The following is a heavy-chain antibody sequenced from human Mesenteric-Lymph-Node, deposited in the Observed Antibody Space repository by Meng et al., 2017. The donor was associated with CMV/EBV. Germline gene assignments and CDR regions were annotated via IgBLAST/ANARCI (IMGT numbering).Heavy chain of an antibody. D-gene: IGHD3-9*01. CDR3: AKSHYDILTGHYYGLDV. Sequence: GGSLRLSCAASGFTFRSYGMHWVRQAPGKGLEWVAVIWYDGSDKYYADSVKGRFTISRDNSKNTLYLQMNSLRAEDTAMYYCAKSHYDILTGHYYGLDVWGQGTTVTVSS. CDR1: GFTFRSYG. CDR2: IWYDGSDK. J-gene: IGHJ6*02. V-gene: IGHV3-33*06.